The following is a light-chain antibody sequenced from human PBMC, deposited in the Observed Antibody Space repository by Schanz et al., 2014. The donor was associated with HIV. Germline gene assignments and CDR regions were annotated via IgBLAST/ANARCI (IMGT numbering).Light chain of an antibody. Sequence: QSALIQPPSVSGSPGQSVTISCTGTSSDVGSYDYVSWFQQHPGTVPNPMIYNVNTQPSRVPDRFSGSKSGNTASLTISGLQAEDEADYYCCSYAGSYTFVVFGGGTKLTVL. CDR2: NVN. V-gene: IGLV2-11*01. CDR3: CSYAGSYTFVV. J-gene: IGLJ3*02. CDR1: SSDVGSYDY.